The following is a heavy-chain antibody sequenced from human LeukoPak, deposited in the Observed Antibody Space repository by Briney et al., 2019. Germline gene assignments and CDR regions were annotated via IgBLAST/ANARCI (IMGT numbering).Heavy chain of an antibody. Sequence: GGSLRLSCAASGFSFSSYEMHWVRQAAGKGLEGVSYNGSTTNSKYYADSVQGRFTIPRHNAKKSLHLQMNSLRAEDTAVYYCARDEYSGLYYYMDVWGKGTTVTVSS. D-gene: IGHD5-12*01. V-gene: IGHV3-48*03. CDR3: ARDEYSGLYYYMDV. J-gene: IGHJ6*03. CDR2: NGSTTNSK. CDR1: GFSFSSYE.